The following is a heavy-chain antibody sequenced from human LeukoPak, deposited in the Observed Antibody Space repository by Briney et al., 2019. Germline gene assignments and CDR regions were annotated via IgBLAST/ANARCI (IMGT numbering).Heavy chain of an antibody. CDR3: ARGGAMTGYYDS. CDR2: IYSTGSI. Sequence: SETLSLTCIVPGGSISDNYWSWIRQPAGKGLEWIGRIYSTGSINYSPSLKSRVTMSVDTSKNHFSLTLTSVSAADTAVYYCARGGAMTGYYDSWGQGTLVTVSS. V-gene: IGHV4-4*07. CDR1: GGSISDNY. D-gene: IGHD3-9*01. J-gene: IGHJ5*01.